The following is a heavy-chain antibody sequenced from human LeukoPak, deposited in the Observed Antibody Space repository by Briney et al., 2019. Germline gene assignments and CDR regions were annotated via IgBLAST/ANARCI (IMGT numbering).Heavy chain of an antibody. CDR3: ARGRGSTTSYFDD. D-gene: IGHD2-2*01. J-gene: IGHJ4*02. Sequence: GGSLRLSCAASGFTFNNYAIHWVRQAPGKGLEWVAVISYDGNKKYYADSVRGRFTISRDNSKYTLFLHMTSLRAEDTAVYDCARGRGSTTSYFDDWGQGTLVTVSS. V-gene: IGHV3-30*04. CDR2: ISYDGNKK. CDR1: GFTFNNYA.